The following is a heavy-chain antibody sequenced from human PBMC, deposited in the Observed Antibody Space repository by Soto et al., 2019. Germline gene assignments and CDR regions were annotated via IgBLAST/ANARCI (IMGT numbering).Heavy chain of an antibody. CDR1: GFTFSSYA. V-gene: IGHV3-23*01. Sequence: GGSLRLSCAASGFTFSSYAMSWVRQAPGKGLEWVSAISGSGGSTYYADSVKGRFTISRDNSKNTLYLQMNSLRAEDTAVYYCAKDDPIVVVPAARDYGMDVWGQGTTVTVSS. J-gene: IGHJ6*02. D-gene: IGHD2-2*01. CDR3: AKDDPIVVVPAARDYGMDV. CDR2: ISGSGGST.